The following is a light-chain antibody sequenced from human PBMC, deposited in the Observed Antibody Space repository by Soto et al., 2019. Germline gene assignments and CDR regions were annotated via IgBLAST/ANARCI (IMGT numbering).Light chain of an antibody. CDR3: QKYNSAPLT. Sequence: IVMTQSPATLSVSPGERATLSCRASQAISDNLAWYQHKPGQPPRLLIYDASTRATGIPARFSGSGSGTEFTLTISSLQPEDVATYYCQKYNSAPLTFGGGTKVDIK. CDR2: DAS. J-gene: IGKJ4*01. CDR1: QAISDN. V-gene: IGKV3-15*01.